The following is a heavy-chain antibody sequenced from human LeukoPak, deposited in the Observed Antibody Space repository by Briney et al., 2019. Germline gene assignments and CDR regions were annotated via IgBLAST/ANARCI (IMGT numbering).Heavy chain of an antibody. CDR3: ARGPPRGKYYYMDV. V-gene: IGHV3-13*01. CDR1: GFTFSSCD. CDR2: IGTASDT. Sequence: GGSLRLSCAASGFTFSSCDIHWVRQPTGQGLEWVSTIGTASDTYYPGSVEGRFTLSRDNAKNSLYLQMNSLTAGDTAVYYCARGPPRGKYYYMDVWGKGPTVTVSS. J-gene: IGHJ6*03. D-gene: IGHD1-1*01.